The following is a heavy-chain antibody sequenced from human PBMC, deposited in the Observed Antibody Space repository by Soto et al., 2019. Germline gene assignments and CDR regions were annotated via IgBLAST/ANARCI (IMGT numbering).Heavy chain of an antibody. Sequence: ASVKVSCKASGYTFTSYGISWVRQAPGQGLEWMGWISAYNGNTNYAQKLQGRVTMTTDTSTSTAYMELRSLRSDDTAVYYCARDPPGGYYDSSGYYGYWGQGTLVTVSS. J-gene: IGHJ4*02. CDR1: GYTFTSYG. CDR2: ISAYNGNT. V-gene: IGHV1-18*01. CDR3: ARDPPGGYYDSSGYYGY. D-gene: IGHD3-22*01.